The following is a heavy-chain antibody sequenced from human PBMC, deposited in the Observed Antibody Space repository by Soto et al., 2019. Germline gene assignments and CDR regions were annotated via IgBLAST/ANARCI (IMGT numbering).Heavy chain of an antibody. J-gene: IGHJ4*02. CDR3: TKDLWPYLPAGGEFDS. CDR1: GFTFSSYA. Sequence: WGSLRLSCAASGFTFSSYAMSWVRQAPGKGLEWVSAISGSGGSTYYADSVKGRFTISRDNSKNTLYLQMNSLRAEDTAVFYCTKDLWPYLPAGGEFDSWGQGTLVTVSS. CDR2: ISGSGGST. V-gene: IGHV3-23*01. D-gene: IGHD3-16*01.